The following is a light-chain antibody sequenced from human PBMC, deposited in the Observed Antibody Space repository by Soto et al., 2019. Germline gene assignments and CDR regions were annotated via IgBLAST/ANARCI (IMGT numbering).Light chain of an antibody. Sequence: QSVLTQPPSVSGAPGQRVTIFCTGSSXNIGAGYDVHWYQQLPGTAPKLLIYGNSNRPSGVPDRFSGSKSGTSASLAITGLQAEDEADYYCQSYDRSLSGSYVFGTGTKVTVL. CDR1: SXNIGAGYD. CDR3: QSYDRSLSGSYV. CDR2: GNS. J-gene: IGLJ1*01. V-gene: IGLV1-40*01.